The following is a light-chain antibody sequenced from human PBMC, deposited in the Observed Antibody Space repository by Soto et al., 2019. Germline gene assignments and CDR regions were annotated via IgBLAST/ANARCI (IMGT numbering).Light chain of an antibody. CDR2: EVN. V-gene: IGLV2-23*02. CDR1: NGDVGSYDL. CDR3: CAYAGGNTLI. J-gene: IGLJ2*01. Sequence: QSALTQPASVSGSPGQSITISCTGTNGDVGSYDLVSWYQHYPGKAPKLIIYEVNKRPSGVSNRFSGPKSGNTASLTISGLQTEDEADYDCCAYAGGNTLIFGGGTKLTVL.